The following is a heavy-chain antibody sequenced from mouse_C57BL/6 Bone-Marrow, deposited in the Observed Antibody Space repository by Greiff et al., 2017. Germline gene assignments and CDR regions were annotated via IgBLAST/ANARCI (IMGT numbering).Heavy chain of an antibody. CDR3: AREGGSTMVKGDAMDY. CDR2: ISDGGSYT. CDR1: GFTFSSYA. V-gene: IGHV5-4*01. Sequence: EVKVVESGGGLVKPGGSLKLSCAASGFTFSSYAMSWVRQTPEKRLEWVATISDGGSYTYYPDNVKGRFTISRDNAKNNLYLQMSHLKSEDTAMYYCAREGGSTMVKGDAMDYWGQGTSVTVSS. D-gene: IGHD2-2*01. J-gene: IGHJ4*01.